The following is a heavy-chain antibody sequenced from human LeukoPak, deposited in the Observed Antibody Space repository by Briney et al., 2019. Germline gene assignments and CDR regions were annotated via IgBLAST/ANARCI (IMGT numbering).Heavy chain of an antibody. CDR1: GVTFSDYY. Sequence: GGSLRLSCAASGVTFSDYYWSWIRQAPGKGLEWISHISKSGSPIYYADSVKGRFTISRDNAKNSLYLQMNSLRAEDTAVYYCAKAIHSSSSGVVDYWGQGTLVTVSS. J-gene: IGHJ4*02. CDR2: ISKSGSPI. D-gene: IGHD6-6*01. V-gene: IGHV3-11*04. CDR3: AKAIHSSSSGVVDY.